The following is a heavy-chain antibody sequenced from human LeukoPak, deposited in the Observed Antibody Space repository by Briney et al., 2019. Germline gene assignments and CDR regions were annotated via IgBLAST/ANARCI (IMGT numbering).Heavy chain of an antibody. CDR1: GYTFIGYY. CDR2: INPNSGDT. J-gene: IGHJ6*03. D-gene: IGHD2-15*01. Sequence: ASVKVSCKASGYTFIGYYMQWVRQAPGQGLEWMGWINPNSGDTNYAPKFQGRVSMTRDTSISTAYMELSRLRSDDTAVYYCARGVVAATLYYYMDVWGKGTTVTVSS. CDR3: ARGVVAATLYYYMDV. V-gene: IGHV1-2*02.